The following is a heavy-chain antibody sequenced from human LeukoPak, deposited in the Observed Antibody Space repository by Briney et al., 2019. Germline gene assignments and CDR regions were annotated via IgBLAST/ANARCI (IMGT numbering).Heavy chain of an antibody. CDR3: ARQTGSGLFTLP. V-gene: IGHV4-39*01. CDR2: IYYTGNT. D-gene: IGHD3/OR15-3a*01. Sequence: SETLSLTSTDSGVSISSSNSYWGWIRQPPGKGLEWIGSIYYTGNTYYNASLKSRVTISIDTSKNQISLRLTSVAATDTAMYYCARQTGSGLFTLPGGQGTLVTVSS. J-gene: IGHJ4*02. CDR1: GVSISSSNSY.